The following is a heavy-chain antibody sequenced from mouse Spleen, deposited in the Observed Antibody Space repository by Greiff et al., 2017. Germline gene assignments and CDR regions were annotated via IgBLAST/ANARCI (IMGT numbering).Heavy chain of an antibody. CDR2: IYPGDGDT. CDR1: GYAFSSYW. Sequence: QVQLKQSGAELVKPGASVKISCKASGYAFSSYWMNWVKQRPGKGLEWIGQIYPGDGDTNYNGKFKGKATLTADKSSSTAYMQLSSLTSEDSAVYFCARGAGYSPFDYWGQGTTLTVSS. V-gene: IGHV1-80*01. D-gene: IGHD2-3*01. CDR3: ARGAGYSPFDY. J-gene: IGHJ2*01.